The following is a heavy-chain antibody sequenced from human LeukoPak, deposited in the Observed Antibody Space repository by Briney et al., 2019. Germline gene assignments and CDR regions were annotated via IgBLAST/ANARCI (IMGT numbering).Heavy chain of an antibody. CDR1: GYTLTELS. V-gene: IGHV1-24*01. J-gene: IGHJ4*02. CDR3: ARAALYGSGSYYKGYFDY. CDR2: FDPEDGET. Sequence: GASVKVSCKVSGYTLTELSMHWVRQAPGKGLEWMGGFDPEDGETIYAQKFQGRVTMTEDTSTDTAYMELSSLRSEDTAVYYCARAALYGSGSYYKGYFDYWGQGTLVTVSS. D-gene: IGHD3-10*01.